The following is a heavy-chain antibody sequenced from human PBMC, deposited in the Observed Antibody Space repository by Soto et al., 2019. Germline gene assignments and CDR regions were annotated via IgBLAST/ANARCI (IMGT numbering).Heavy chain of an antibody. J-gene: IGHJ4*02. CDR2: ITGSGDGT. CDR3: ATELTHDYHLAYFDH. V-gene: IGHV3-23*01. CDR1: GFTFKSYA. Sequence: GGSLRLSCAASGFTFKSYAVSWVRQAPGKGLEWVSVITGSGDGTYYADSVKGRFTISRDNSKNTLYLQMNSLRAEDTAVYYCATELTHDYHLAYFDHWGQGTRVRVSS. D-gene: IGHD4-17*01.